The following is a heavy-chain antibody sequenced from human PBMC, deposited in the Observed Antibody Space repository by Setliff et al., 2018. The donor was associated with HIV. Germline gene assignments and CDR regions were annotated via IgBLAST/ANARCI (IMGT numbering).Heavy chain of an antibody. CDR1: GASISSYY. J-gene: IGHJ5*02. CDR3: ARRGYSGYASGWFGP. D-gene: IGHD5-12*01. Sequence: PSETLSLTCTVSGASISSYYWSWLRQPPGKGLEWLGYIYQSGGVNYNPSLKGRGPISLATSKNKSSLRLTSVTAADTAVYYCARRGYSGYASGWFGPWGQGTLVTVSS. CDR2: IYQSGGV. V-gene: IGHV4-59*08.